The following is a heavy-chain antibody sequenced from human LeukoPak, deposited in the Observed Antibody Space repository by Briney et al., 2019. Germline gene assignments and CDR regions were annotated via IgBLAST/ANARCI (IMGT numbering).Heavy chain of an antibody. V-gene: IGHV4-34*01. J-gene: IGHJ6*03. CDR2: INHSGST. D-gene: IGHD3-10*01. CDR3: ARDYYGSGSYYMGYYYYYMDV. Sequence: SETLSLTCAVYGGSFSGYYWSWIRQPPGKGLEWIGEINHSGSTNYNPSLKSRVTISVDTSKNQFSLKLSSVTAADTAVYYCARDYYGSGSYYMGYYYYYMDVWGKGTTVTISS. CDR1: GGSFSGYY.